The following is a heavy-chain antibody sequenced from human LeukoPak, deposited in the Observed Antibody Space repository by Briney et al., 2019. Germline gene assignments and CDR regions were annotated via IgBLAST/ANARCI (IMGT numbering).Heavy chain of an antibody. CDR1: GYTFTKYA. Sequence: KVSCKASGYTFTKYAMNWVRQAPGQGLEWMGIIYPGDSDSRQSPSLRGQVTISADKSINTAYLQWNSLKASDTAMYYCARGHHVVVATATWASDAFDLWGQGTMVTVSS. V-gene: IGHV5-51*01. D-gene: IGHD2-21*02. CDR3: ARGHHVVVATATWASDAFDL. CDR2: IYPGDSDS. J-gene: IGHJ3*01.